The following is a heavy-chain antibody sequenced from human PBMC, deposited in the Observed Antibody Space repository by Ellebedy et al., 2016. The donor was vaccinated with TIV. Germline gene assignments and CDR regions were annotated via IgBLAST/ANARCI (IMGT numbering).Heavy chain of an antibody. Sequence: PGGSLRLSCAASGFSFSSYAMSWVRQAPGKGLEWVSGISGSGDSTSYAGSVKGRFTISRDNSKNTLYLQMSGLGAEDTAVYYCARDPPILIMLVVADYWGQGTLVTVSS. D-gene: IGHD3-22*01. V-gene: IGHV3-23*01. J-gene: IGHJ4*02. CDR1: GFSFSSYA. CDR2: ISGSGDST. CDR3: ARDPPILIMLVVADY.